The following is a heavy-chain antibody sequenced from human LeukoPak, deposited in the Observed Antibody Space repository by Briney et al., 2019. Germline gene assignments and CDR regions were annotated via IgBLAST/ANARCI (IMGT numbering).Heavy chain of an antibody. J-gene: IGHJ4*02. CDR2: IKQDGSNK. CDR1: GFSFNTYW. V-gene: IGHV3-7*01. D-gene: IGHD6-6*01. Sequence: GGSLRLSCATSGFSFNTYWMSWVRQAPGKGLEWVANIKQDGSNKYYVDSVKGRFTTSRDNALYSLYLQMNSLRVEDTAVYYCARGDDSSSGLYFDSWGRGTLVTVSS. CDR3: ARGDDSSSGLYFDS.